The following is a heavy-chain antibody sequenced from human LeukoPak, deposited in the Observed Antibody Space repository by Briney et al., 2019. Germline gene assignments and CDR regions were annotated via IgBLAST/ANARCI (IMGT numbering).Heavy chain of an antibody. CDR3: ASGYSSSWYGNWFDP. J-gene: IGHJ5*02. CDR1: GYSISSGYY. CDR2: IYHSGST. Sequence: SETLSLTCAVSGYSISSGYYWGWIRQPPGKGLEWIGSIYHSGSTYYNPSLKSRVTISVDTSKNQFSLKLSSVTAADTAVYYCASGYSSSWYGNWFDPWGQGTLVTVSP. D-gene: IGHD6-13*01. V-gene: IGHV4-38-2*01.